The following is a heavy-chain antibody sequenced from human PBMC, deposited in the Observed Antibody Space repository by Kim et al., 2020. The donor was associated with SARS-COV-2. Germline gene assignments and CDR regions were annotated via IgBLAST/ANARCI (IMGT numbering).Heavy chain of an antibody. Sequence: GGSLRLSCAASGFSFRNHWMTWVRQAPGRGPEWVANINQHGSEKYYVASVGGRFTISRDDAKNSLYLQMNSLRAEDTATYYCARNNAMDVWGQGTTVTVSS. CDR2: INQHGSEK. CDR3: ARNNAMDV. J-gene: IGHJ6*02. V-gene: IGHV3-7*03. CDR1: GFSFRNHW.